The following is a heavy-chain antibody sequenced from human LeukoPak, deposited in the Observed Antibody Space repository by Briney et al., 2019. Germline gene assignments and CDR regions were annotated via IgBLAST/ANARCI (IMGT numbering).Heavy chain of an antibody. V-gene: IGHV3-30*18. Sequence: AGGSLRLSCAASGFTFSSYGMHWVRQAPGKGLEWVAVISYDGSNKYYADSVKGRFTISRDNSKNTLYLRMNSLRAEDTAVYYCAKVGLATAGGDAFDIWGQGTMVTVSS. CDR1: GFTFSSYG. J-gene: IGHJ3*02. D-gene: IGHD5-12*01. CDR3: AKVGLATAGGDAFDI. CDR2: ISYDGSNK.